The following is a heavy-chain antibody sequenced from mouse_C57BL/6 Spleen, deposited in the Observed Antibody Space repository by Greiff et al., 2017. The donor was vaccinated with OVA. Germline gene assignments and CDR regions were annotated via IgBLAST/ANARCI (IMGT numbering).Heavy chain of an antibody. CDR3: ARSSLTGTWDY. V-gene: IGHV7-3*01. D-gene: IGHD4-1*01. CDR2: IRNKANGYTT. Sequence: EVKVVESGGGLVQPGGSLSLSCAASGFTFTDYYMSWVRQPPGKALEWLGFIRNKANGYTTEYSASVKGRFTISRDNSQSILYLQMNALRAEDSATYYCARSSLTGTWDYWGQGTTLTVSS. J-gene: IGHJ2*01. CDR1: GFTFTDYY.